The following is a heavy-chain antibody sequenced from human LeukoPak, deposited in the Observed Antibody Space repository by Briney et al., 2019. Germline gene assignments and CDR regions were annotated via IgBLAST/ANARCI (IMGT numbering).Heavy chain of an antibody. Sequence: PGGSLRLSCAASGFTFSNYWMSWVRQAPGKGLEWVANIQHDGGDKHYVDSVKGRFTIARDSAKNSLHLQMNSLRAEDTAVYYCERGGNYDILTGYIFDYWGQGTLVTVSS. CDR3: ERGGNYDILTGYIFDY. CDR2: IQHDGGDK. CDR1: GFTFSNYW. J-gene: IGHJ4*02. D-gene: IGHD3-9*01. V-gene: IGHV3-7*03.